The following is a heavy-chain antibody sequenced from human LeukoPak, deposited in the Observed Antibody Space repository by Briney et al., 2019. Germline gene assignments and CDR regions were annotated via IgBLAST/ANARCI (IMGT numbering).Heavy chain of an antibody. CDR1: GGSISSYY. CDR3: ARDYYDSSGSVWFDP. D-gene: IGHD3-22*01. Sequence: SETLSLTCTVSGGSISSYYWSWIRQPPGKGLEWIAYIYYSGSTNYNPSLKSRVTISVDTSKNQFSLKLSSVTAADTAVYYCARDYYDSSGSVWFDPWGQGTLVTVSS. CDR2: IYYSGST. V-gene: IGHV4-59*01. J-gene: IGHJ5*02.